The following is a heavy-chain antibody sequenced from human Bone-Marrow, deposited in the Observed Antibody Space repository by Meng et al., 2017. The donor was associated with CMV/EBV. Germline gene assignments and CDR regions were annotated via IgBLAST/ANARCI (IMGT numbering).Heavy chain of an antibody. CDR2: IYYSGST. Sequence: SETLSLTCTVSGGSISSSSYYWGWIRQPPGKGLEWIGSIYYSGSTYYNPPLKSRVTISLDTSKNQFSLKMRSVTAADTAVYYCARSNWNWLDPWGQGTLVTVSS. CDR1: GGSISSSSYY. V-gene: IGHV4-39*07. J-gene: IGHJ5*02. CDR3: ARSNWNWLDP. D-gene: IGHD1-1*01.